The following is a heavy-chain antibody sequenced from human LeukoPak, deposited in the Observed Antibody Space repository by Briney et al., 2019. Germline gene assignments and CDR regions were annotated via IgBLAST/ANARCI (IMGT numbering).Heavy chain of an antibody. CDR2: IYSGSST. CDR3: ARVPYGNYHYYYMDV. Sequence: GGSLRLSCAASGFTVGTNYMSWVRQAPGKGLEWVSLIYSGSSTYYANSVKGRFTISRDNSKNTVYLQMNSLRAEDTAVYYCARVPYGNYHYYYMDVWGQGTTVTVSS. V-gene: IGHV3-53*01. CDR1: GFTVGTNY. D-gene: IGHD3-10*01. J-gene: IGHJ6*03.